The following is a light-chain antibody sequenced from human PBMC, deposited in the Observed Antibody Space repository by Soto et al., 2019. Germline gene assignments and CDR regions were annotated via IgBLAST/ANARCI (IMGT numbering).Light chain of an antibody. CDR1: QSVSSSY. CDR3: QHYRTS. V-gene: IGKV3-20*01. J-gene: IGKJ4*01. CDR2: GAS. Sequence: EIVLTQSPGTLSLSPGERATLSCRASQSVSSSYLAWYQQKPGQAPRLLLYGASSRATGIPDRFSGSGSGTAFPLTITRLETEDFAVYYCQHYRTSFGGGTKVEIK.